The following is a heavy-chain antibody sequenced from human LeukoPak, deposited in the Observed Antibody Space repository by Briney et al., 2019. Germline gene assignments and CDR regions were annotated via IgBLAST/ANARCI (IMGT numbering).Heavy chain of an antibody. V-gene: IGHV3-53*01. J-gene: IGHJ4*02. D-gene: IGHD1-26*01. CDR2: IYSGGST. Sequence: PGGSLRLSCAASGFTVRSNYMSWVRQAPGKGLEWVSVIYSGGSTYYADSVKGRFTISRDNSKNTLYLQMNSLRAEDTAVYYCAREWELLGDYYFDYWGQGTLVTVSS. CDR3: AREWELLGDYYFDY. CDR1: GFTVRSNY.